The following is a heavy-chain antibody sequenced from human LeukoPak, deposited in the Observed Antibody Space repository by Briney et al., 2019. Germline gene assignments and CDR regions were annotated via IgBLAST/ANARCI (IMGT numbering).Heavy chain of an antibody. D-gene: IGHD1-26*01. CDR2: INPNSGGT. J-gene: IGHJ4*02. V-gene: IGHV1-2*02. Sequence: ASVKVSCKASGYTFTGYYMHWVRQAPGQGLEWMGWINPNSGGTNYAQKFQGRVTMTRDTSISTAYMELSRLRSDDTAVYYCARAGEFSPNIVGADFDYWGQGTLVTVSS. CDR1: GYTFTGYY. CDR3: ARAGEFSPNIVGADFDY.